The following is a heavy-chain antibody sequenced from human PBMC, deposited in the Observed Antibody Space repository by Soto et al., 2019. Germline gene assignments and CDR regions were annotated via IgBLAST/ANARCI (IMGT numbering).Heavy chain of an antibody. CDR1: GYTLTELS. V-gene: IGHV1-24*01. CDR2: FDPEDGET. Sequence: GASVKVSCKVSGYTLTELSMHWVRQAPGKGLEWMGGFDPEDGETIYAQKFQGRVTMTEDTSTDTAYMELSSLRSEDTAVYYCATEVAAASRRGVYYYGMDVWGQGTTVTVSS. CDR3: ATEVAAASRRGVYYYGMDV. J-gene: IGHJ6*02. D-gene: IGHD6-13*01.